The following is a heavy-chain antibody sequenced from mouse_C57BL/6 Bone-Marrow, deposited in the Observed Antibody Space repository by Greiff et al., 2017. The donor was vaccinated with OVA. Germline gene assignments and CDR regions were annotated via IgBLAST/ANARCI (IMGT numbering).Heavy chain of an antibody. V-gene: IGHV1-76*01. Sequence: QVQLKQSGAELVRPGASVKLSCKASGYTFTDYYINWVKQRPGQGLEWIARIYPGSGNTYYNEKFKGKATLTAEKSSSTAYMQLSSLTSEDSAVYFCARSRYGSSYVYWYFDVWGTGTTVTVSS. CDR3: ARSRYGSSYVYWYFDV. CDR2: IYPGSGNT. D-gene: IGHD1-1*01. CDR1: GYTFTDYY. J-gene: IGHJ1*03.